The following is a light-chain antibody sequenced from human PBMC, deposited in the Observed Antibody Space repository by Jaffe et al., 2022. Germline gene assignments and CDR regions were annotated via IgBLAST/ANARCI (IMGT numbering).Light chain of an antibody. CDR2: KDS. J-gene: IGLJ1*01. CDR1: ALPKQY. CDR3: QSADSSGTYGYV. V-gene: IGLV3-25*03. Sequence: SYELTQPPSVSVSPGQTARITCSGDALPKQYAYWYQQKPGQAPVLVIYKDSERPSGIPERFSGSSSGTTVTLTISGVQAEDEADYYCQSADSSGTYGYVFGTGTKVTVL.